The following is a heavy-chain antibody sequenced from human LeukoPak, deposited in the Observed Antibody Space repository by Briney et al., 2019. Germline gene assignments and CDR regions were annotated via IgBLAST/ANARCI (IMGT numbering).Heavy chain of an antibody. CDR1: GFTFSSYG. V-gene: IGHV3-33*01. J-gene: IGHJ5*02. CDR3: ARDLITINL. D-gene: IGHD3-9*01. CDR2: IWYDGSNK. Sequence: GRSLRLSCAASGFTFSSYGMHWVRQAPGKGLEWVAVIWYDGSNKYYADSVKGRFTISRDNAKNSLYLQMNSLRAEDTAVYYCARDLITINLWGQGTLVTVSS.